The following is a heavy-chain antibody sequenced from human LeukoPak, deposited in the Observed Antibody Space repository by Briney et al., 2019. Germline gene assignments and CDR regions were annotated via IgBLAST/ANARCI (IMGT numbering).Heavy chain of an antibody. Sequence: GGSLRLFCAASGFTVSSKYKSWVRQAPGKGLEWVSVIYSGGGSTFYADSVKGRFTFSRDNSKNTLFLQMNSLRAEDTAVYYCATEEGDGGGRDYWGQGTLVTVSS. V-gene: IGHV3-66*01. J-gene: IGHJ4*02. CDR1: GFTVSSKY. D-gene: IGHD2-21*02. CDR3: ATEEGDGGGRDY. CDR2: IYSGGGST.